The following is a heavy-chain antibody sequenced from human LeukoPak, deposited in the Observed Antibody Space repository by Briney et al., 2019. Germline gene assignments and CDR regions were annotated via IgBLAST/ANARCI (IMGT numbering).Heavy chain of an antibody. CDR1: GGSISSGDYY. CDR2: IYYSGST. J-gene: IGHJ4*02. CDR3: ARDAGYGSGSPFDY. V-gene: IGHV4-30-4*08. D-gene: IGHD3-10*01. Sequence: MPSETLSLTCTVSGGSISSGDYYWSWIRQPPGKGLEWIGYIYYSGSTYYNPSLKSRVTISVDTSKNQFSLKLSSVTAADTAVYYCARDAGYGSGSPFDYWGQGTLVTVSS.